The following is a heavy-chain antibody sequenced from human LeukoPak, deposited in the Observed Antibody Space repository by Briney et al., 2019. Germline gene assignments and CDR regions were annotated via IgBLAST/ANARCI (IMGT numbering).Heavy chain of an antibody. V-gene: IGHV3-7*01. CDR1: GFTFSSYW. Sequence: GGSLRLSCAASGFTFSSYWMSWVRQAPGKGLEWVANIKQDGSEKYYVDSVKGRFTISRDNAKNSLYLQMNSLRAEDTAVYYCAREKIQLWLLVDYWGQGTLVTVSS. CDR2: IKQDGSEK. CDR3: AREKIQLWLLVDY. J-gene: IGHJ4*02. D-gene: IGHD5-18*01.